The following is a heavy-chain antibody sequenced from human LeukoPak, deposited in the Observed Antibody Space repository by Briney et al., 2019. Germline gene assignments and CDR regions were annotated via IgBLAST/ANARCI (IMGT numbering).Heavy chain of an antibody. D-gene: IGHD3-10*01. CDR2: INHSGST. V-gene: IGHV4-34*01. Sequence: SETLSLTCAVYGGSFSNYYWSWVRQPPGKGLEWNGEINHSGSTTYNPSLKSRVTISIDTSKNQFSLEVSSVTAADTAVFYCARGPPLMVRGVPREAPNYYYYYMDVWGKGTTVTISS. J-gene: IGHJ6*03. CDR1: GGSFSNYY. CDR3: ARGPPLMVRGVPREAPNYYYYYMDV.